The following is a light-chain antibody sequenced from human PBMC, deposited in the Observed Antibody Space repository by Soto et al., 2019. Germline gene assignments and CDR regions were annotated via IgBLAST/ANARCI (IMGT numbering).Light chain of an antibody. V-gene: IGKV3-15*01. CDR1: QSLSSN. CDR3: QQYNNWPFS. Sequence: EIVLTQSPGTLSLSPGGRATLSCRASQSLSSNSLAWYQQKRGQPPRLLIYDVSIRATGVPARFSGTGSETDFTLTISGLQSEDSAVYFCQQYNNWPFSFGQGTRLEIK. CDR2: DVS. J-gene: IGKJ5*01.